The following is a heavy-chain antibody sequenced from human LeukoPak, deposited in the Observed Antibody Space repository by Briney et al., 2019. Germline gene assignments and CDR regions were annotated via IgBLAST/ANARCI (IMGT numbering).Heavy chain of an antibody. V-gene: IGHV3-23*01. CDR2: ISANEYNI. J-gene: IGHJ4*02. D-gene: IGHD3-3*01. Sequence: GGSLRLSCGASGLTFELCSMKGIRQVPGKGLEWIASISANEYNIKYSGSVKGRFSVSRDNAKTRLYVHMRSLRIDDTAMYSCATSLRCVGRKRGSSLGVVHCWGQGILVTVFS. CDR1: GLTFELCS. CDR3: ATSLRCVGRKRGSSLGVVHC.